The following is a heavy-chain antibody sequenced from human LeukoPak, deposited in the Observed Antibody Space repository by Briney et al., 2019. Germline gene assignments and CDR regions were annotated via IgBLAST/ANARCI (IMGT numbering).Heavy chain of an antibody. D-gene: IGHD3-10*01. CDR2: ISSSGSTI. Sequence: GGSLRLSCAASGFTFSDYYMSWIRQAPGKGLEWVSYISSSGSTIHYADSVKGRFTISRDNAKNSLYLQMNSLRAEDTAVYYCARDYYGSGSYDEGDYWGQGTLVTVSS. CDR3: ARDYYGSGSYDEGDY. CDR1: GFTFSDYY. V-gene: IGHV3-11*01. J-gene: IGHJ4*02.